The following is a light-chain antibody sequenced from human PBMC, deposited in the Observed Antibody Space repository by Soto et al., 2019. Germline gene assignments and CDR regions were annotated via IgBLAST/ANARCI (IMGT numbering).Light chain of an antibody. J-gene: IGLJ2*01. CDR1: SSDVGAHNF. V-gene: IGLV2-14*01. CDR3: SSYTTNKTLL. CDR2: GVS. Sequence: QSALTQPASVSGSPGQSITISCTGTSSDVGAHNFVSWYQQHPGKAPKLIFYGVSNRPPGLSDRFSGSKSGTTASLTISGLQAEDEADYFCSSYTTNKTLLFGGGTKLTVL.